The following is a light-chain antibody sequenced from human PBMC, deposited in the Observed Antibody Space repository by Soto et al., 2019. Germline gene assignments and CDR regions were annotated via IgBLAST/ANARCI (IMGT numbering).Light chain of an antibody. V-gene: IGLV2-18*01. Sequence: QSVLTQPPSVSGSPGQSVTISCTGTSSDVGSYNRVSWYQQPPGTAPKLIIYEVSNRPSGVPDRFSGSKSGNTASLTISGLQAEDEADYYCSLYTSSSTFYVFGTGTKLTVL. J-gene: IGLJ1*01. CDR3: SLYTSSSTFYV. CDR2: EVS. CDR1: SSDVGSYNR.